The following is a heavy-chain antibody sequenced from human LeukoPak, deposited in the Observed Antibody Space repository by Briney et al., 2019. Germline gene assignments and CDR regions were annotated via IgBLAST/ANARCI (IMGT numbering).Heavy chain of an antibody. CDR2: INPASSQK. J-gene: IGHJ5*02. Sequence: GGSLRLSCVASGLTFSSSWMNWIRQAPGKGPEWLANINPASSQKDYVDSVKGRFTISRDNAKDSVFLQMNNLRAEDTAVYYCARYSGSFPGWLDPWGPGTLVTVSS. V-gene: IGHV3-7*01. CDR3: ARYSGSFPGWLDP. CDR1: GLTFSSSW. D-gene: IGHD1-26*01.